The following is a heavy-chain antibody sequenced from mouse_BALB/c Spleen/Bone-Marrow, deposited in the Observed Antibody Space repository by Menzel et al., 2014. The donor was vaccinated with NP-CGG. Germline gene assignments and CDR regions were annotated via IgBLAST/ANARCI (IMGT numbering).Heavy chain of an antibody. V-gene: IGHV5-17*02. CDR2: ISSGSTSI. CDR1: GFTFSSFG. CDR3: ARGGNWDDFDV. D-gene: IGHD4-1*01. Sequence: DVKLVESGGGLVQPGGSRKLSCAASGFTFSSFGMHWVRQAPERGLEWVAYISSGSTSIFYSDTVRGRFTISRDNPKNTLFLQMTSLTSEDTAVYYCARGGNWDDFDVWGAGTTVTVSS. J-gene: IGHJ1*01.